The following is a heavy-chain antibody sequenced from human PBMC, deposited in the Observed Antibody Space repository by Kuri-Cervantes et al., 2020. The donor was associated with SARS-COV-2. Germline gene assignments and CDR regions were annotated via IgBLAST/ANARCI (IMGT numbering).Heavy chain of an antibody. CDR2: IIPIFGTA. CDR3: ARVMLLNSMIVVVHGFDI. CDR1: GGTFSSYA. D-gene: IGHD3-22*01. J-gene: IGHJ3*02. Sequence: SVKVSCKASGGTFSSYAISWVRQAPGQGLDWMGGIIPIFGTANYAQKFQGRFTITADKSPSTAYMELSSLRSEDTAVYYCARVMLLNSMIVVVHGFDILGKGTMVTSSS. V-gene: IGHV1-69*06.